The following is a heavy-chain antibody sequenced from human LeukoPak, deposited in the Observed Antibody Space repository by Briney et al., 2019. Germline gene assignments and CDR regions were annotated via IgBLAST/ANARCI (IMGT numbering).Heavy chain of an antibody. CDR1: GFTVNTYA. J-gene: IGHJ4*02. D-gene: IGHD3-16*01. V-gene: IGHV3-23*01. Sequence: GGSLRLSCAASGFTVNTYAMSWVRQAPGKGLEWVSAISGSGGSTYYADSVKGRFTISRDNSKNTLYLQMNSLRAEDTAVYYCAKDLGASSVAFFDYWGQGTLVTVSS. CDR2: ISGSGGST. CDR3: AKDLGASSVAFFDY.